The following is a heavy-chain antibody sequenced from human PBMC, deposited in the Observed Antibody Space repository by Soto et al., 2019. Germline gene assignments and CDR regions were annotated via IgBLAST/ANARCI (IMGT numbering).Heavy chain of an antibody. Sequence: VKVSCKASGYTFTSYDINWVRQATGQGLEWMGWMNPNSGNTGYAQKFQGRVTMTRNTSISTAYMELSSLRSEDTAVYYCARGRKQQLVLDYWGQGTLVTVSS. D-gene: IGHD6-13*01. CDR3: ARGRKQQLVLDY. J-gene: IGHJ4*02. CDR1: GYTFTSYD. CDR2: MNPNSGNT. V-gene: IGHV1-8*01.